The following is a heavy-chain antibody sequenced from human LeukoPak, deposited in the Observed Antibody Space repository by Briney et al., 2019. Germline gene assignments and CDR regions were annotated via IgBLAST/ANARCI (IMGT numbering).Heavy chain of an antibody. CDR2: IHHSGST. CDR3: ASTLGGSQDY. D-gene: IGHD5-12*01. J-gene: IGHJ4*02. Sequence: SETLSLTCTVSGYSISSAYYWGWIRQPPGKGLEWIGSIHHSGSTYYNPSLKSRVTISVDTSKNQFSLKLSSVAAADTAVYYCASTLGGSQDYWGQGTLVTASS. V-gene: IGHV4-38-2*02. CDR1: GYSISSAYY.